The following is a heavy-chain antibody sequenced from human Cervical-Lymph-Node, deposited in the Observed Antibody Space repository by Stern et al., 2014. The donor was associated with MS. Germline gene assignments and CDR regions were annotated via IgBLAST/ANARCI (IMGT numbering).Heavy chain of an antibody. CDR2: VYYSGAT. V-gene: IGHV4-39*01. J-gene: IGHJ4*02. CDR1: GDSISSYTHY. Sequence: VHLVESGPGLVKPSETLSLTCAVSGDSISSYTHYWAWIRQPPGKGLEWIGSVYYSGATYYNPALKSPVTLSVDTSKNHFSLGLNSVTAADTAVYYCAKHACTGAACPFDLWGQGTLVTVSS. CDR3: AKHACTGAACPFDL. D-gene: IGHD2-8*02.